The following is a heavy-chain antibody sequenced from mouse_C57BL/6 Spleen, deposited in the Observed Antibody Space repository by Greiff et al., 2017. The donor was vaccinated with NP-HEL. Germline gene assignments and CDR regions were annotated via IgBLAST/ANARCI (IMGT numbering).Heavy chain of an antibody. J-gene: IGHJ3*01. Sequence: LQQPGAELVRPGTSVKLSCKASGYTFTSYWMHWVKQRPGQGLEWIGVIDPSDSYTNYNQKFKGKATLTVDTSSSTAYMQLSSLTSEDSAVYYCARMGGNYVWFAYWGQGTLVTVSA. CDR2: IDPSDSYT. CDR3: ARMGGNYVWFAY. D-gene: IGHD2-1*01. V-gene: IGHV1-59*01. CDR1: GYTFTSYW.